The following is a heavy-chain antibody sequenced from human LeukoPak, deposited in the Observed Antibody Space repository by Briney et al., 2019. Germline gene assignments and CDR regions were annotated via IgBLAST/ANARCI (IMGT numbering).Heavy chain of an antibody. CDR1: GDSIGSSSYF. CDR2: IYYNGNT. J-gene: IGHJ4*02. CDR3: ARIRPLAGTDY. D-gene: IGHD6-19*01. Sequence: SETLSLTCTVSGDSIGSSSYFWGWLRQPPGTGPEWIGTIYYNGNTYYSPSIKSRVTISIDTSKNQFSLKLTSATAADTAVYFCARIRPLAGTDYWGRGTLVTVSS. V-gene: IGHV4-39*07.